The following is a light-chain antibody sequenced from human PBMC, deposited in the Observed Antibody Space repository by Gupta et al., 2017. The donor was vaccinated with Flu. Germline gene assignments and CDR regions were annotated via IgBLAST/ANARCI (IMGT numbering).Light chain of an antibody. CDR2: SNN. Sequence: PSGSRGLRQTATPTCTGYSNIVGNPGAAWLQPDPGPPPQLLACSNNSRPSGISGRFSASRSGNTASLPITGLQAEDEAYYYCSVLDSSLNAGVFGGGTKLTVL. CDR1: SNIVGNPG. J-gene: IGLJ3*02. V-gene: IGLV10-54*02. CDR3: SVLDSSLNAGV.